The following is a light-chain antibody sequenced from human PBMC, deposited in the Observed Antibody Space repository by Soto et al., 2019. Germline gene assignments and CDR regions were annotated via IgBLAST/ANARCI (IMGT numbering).Light chain of an antibody. CDR2: STS. CDR3: LLYYGGAQV. Sequence: QAVVTQEPSLTVSPGGTVTLTCASSTGAVTSGYYPNWFQQKPGQAPRALIYSTSYKHSWTPARFSGSLLGGKAALTLSGVQPEDEAEYYCLLYYGGAQVFGGGTQLTVL. J-gene: IGLJ3*02. CDR1: TGAVTSGYY. V-gene: IGLV7-43*01.